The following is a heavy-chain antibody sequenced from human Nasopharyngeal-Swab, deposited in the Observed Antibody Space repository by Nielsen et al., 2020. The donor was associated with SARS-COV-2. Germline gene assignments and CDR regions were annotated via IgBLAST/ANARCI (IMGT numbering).Heavy chain of an antibody. CDR3: ARAGRYYYDSSGYYYDYYYYMDV. CDR1: GYTFTGYY. J-gene: IGHJ6*03. D-gene: IGHD3-22*01. V-gene: IGHV1-2*06. CDR2: INPNSGGT. Sequence: ASVKVSCKASGYTFTGYYMHWVRQAPGQGLEWMGRINPNSGGTNYAQKFQGGVTMTRDTSISTAYMELSRLRSDDTAVYYCARAGRYYYDSSGYYYDYYYYMDVWGKGTTVTVSS.